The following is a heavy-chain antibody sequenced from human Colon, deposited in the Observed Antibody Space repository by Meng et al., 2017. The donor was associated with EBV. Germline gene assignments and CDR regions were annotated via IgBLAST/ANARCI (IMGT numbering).Heavy chain of an antibody. J-gene: IGHJ5*02. D-gene: IGHD4-17*01. CDR3: APRKDYGAP. Sequence: AQLLGAGGGLVQPGGSLRLSCAASGFTFSSYGMSWVRQAPGKGLEWVSSISGSGGSTYYSDSVKGRFTISRDNSKNTLYLQMNSLRAEDTAVYYCAPRKDYGAPWGQGTLVTVSS. CDR2: ISGSGGST. CDR1: GFTFSSYG. V-gene: IGHV3-23*01.